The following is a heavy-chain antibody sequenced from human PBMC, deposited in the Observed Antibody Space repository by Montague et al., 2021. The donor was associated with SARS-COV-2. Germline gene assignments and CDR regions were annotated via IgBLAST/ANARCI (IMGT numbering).Heavy chain of an antibody. CDR2: IYYSGST. CDR1: VGSISSNNCY. J-gene: IGHJ4*02. V-gene: IGHV4-39*07. D-gene: IGHD3-22*01. CDR3: ARDGLYYDRRGPSNFDY. Sequence: SETLSLTCTVSVGSISSNNCYWGWIRQPPGKALEWIGSIYYSGSTYYNPSLKSRVTMSVDTSENQFSLKLSSVTAADTAVYYCARDGLYYDRRGPSNFDYWGQGTLVTVSS.